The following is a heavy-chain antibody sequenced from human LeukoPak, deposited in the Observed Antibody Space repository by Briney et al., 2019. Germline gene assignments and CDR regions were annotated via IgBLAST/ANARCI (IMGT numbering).Heavy chain of an antibody. Sequence: SETLSLTCTVSGGSISSSSYYWGWIRQPPGKGLEWIGSIYYSGSTYYNPSLKSRVTISVDTSKNQFSLKLSSVTAADTAVYYCARGGVGSGRYRGNSGPLFWFDPWGQGTLVTVSS. D-gene: IGHD6-19*01. CDR1: GGSISSSSYY. V-gene: IGHV4-39*07. CDR2: IYYSGST. CDR3: ARGGVGSGRYRGNSGPLFWFDP. J-gene: IGHJ5*02.